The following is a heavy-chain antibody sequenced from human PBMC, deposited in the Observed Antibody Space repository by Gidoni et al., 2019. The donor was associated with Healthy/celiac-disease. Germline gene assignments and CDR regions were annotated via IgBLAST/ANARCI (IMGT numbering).Heavy chain of an antibody. D-gene: IGHD3-3*01. V-gene: IGHV3-48*01. J-gene: IGHJ4*02. Sequence: EVQPVESGGGLVQPGGSLRLSCAASGFTFSSYSMNWVRQAPGKGLEGFSYIISHSSTVYYSDSSKGRFTISRDNAKNSLYLQLNSLRAEDTAVYYCASYYDFCSGYSFDYWGQGTLVTVSS. CDR3: ASYYDFCSGYSFDY. CDR2: IISHSSTV. CDR1: GFTFSSYS.